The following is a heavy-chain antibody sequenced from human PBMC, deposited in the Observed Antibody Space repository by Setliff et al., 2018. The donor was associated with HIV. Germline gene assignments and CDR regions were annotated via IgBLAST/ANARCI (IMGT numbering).Heavy chain of an antibody. CDR2: IYHNGST. J-gene: IGHJ6*03. CDR3: ARGGGSRAATSSYYYMDV. CDR1: GGSISIGGYY. D-gene: IGHD2-15*01. Sequence: TCTVSGGSISIGGYYWGWIRQHPGKGLEWIGYIYHNGSTYYNPSLKSRLIISVDTSKNQFSLKLSSVTAADTAVYYCARGGGSRAATSSYYYMDVWGKGTTVTSP. V-gene: IGHV4-31*03.